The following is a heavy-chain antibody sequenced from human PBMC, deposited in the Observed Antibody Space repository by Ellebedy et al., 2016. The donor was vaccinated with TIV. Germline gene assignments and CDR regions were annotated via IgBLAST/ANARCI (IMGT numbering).Heavy chain of an antibody. Sequence: GESLKISCAASGFTFSSYGMHWVRHVPGKGLEWVANINQDGSEKFYVDSVKGRFTISRDNAKNSLYLQMNSLRGDDTGIYYCTRFLDYWGQGTQVTVSS. V-gene: IGHV3-7*01. CDR2: INQDGSEK. CDR3: TRFLDY. CDR1: GFTFSSYG. J-gene: IGHJ4*02.